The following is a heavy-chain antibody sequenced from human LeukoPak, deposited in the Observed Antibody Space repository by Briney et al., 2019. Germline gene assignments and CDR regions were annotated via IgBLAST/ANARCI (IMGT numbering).Heavy chain of an antibody. J-gene: IGHJ6*03. D-gene: IGHD3-10*01. CDR2: INPNSGGT. V-gene: IGHV1-2*02. Sequence: ASVKVTCKAPGYTFTGYYMHWVRQAPGQGLEWMGWINPNSGGTNYAQKFQGRVTMTRDTSISTAYMELSRLRSDDTAVYYCASGAGYYYYYMDVWGKGTTVTVSS. CDR3: ASGAGYYYYYMDV. CDR1: GYTFTGYY.